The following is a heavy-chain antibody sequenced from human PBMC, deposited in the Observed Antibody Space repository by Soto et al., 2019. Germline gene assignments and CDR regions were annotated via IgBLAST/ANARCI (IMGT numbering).Heavy chain of an antibody. J-gene: IGHJ6*02. V-gene: IGHV4-4*07. CDR3: ARDHYGDYLGDMDV. CDR2: IYSSGSA. Sequence: SETLSLTCTVSGGSISPYYWSWIRQPAGKGLEWIGRIYSSGSANYNPSLKSRVTMSVDTSENQFSLELSSLTAADTAIYYCARDHYGDYLGDMDVWGQGTTGTGS. CDR1: GGSISPYY. D-gene: IGHD4-17*01.